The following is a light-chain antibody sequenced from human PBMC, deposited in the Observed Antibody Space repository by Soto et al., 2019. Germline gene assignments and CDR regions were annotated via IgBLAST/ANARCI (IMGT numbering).Light chain of an antibody. Sequence: EIVMTQSPATLSVSPGERATLSCRASQSVGGNLAWYQQKPGQAPRLLIYGASTRATGTPARFSGSGSGTDFTLTISSLQSEDFAVYYCQHYNNWPFTFGPGTKVDI. CDR2: GAS. J-gene: IGKJ3*01. CDR3: QHYNNWPFT. V-gene: IGKV3-15*01. CDR1: QSVGGN.